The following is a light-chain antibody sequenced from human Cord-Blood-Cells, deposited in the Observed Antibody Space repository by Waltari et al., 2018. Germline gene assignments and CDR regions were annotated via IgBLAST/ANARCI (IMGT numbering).Light chain of an antibody. V-gene: IGKV3-11*01. CDR2: DAS. Sequence: IGLPQSPATRSLSPGVIATLSCRASQSVSSYLACYQQKPAQAPRLLIYDASNRATGIPARFSGSGSGTDFTLTISSPEPEDFAVYYCQQRSNWQITFGQGTRLEIE. J-gene: IGKJ5*01. CDR3: QQRSNWQIT. CDR1: QSVSSY.